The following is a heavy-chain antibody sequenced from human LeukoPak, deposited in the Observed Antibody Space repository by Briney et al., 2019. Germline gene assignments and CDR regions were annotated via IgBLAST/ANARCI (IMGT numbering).Heavy chain of an antibody. CDR2: IIPIFGTA. CDR1: GGTFSSYA. V-gene: IGHV1-69*05. J-gene: IGHJ4*02. D-gene: IGHD1-1*01. CDR3: ARSQLERHPPGY. Sequence: GASVKVSCKASGGTFSSYAISWVRQAPGQGLEWMGGIIPIFGTANYAQKLQGRVTITTDESTSTAYMELSSLRSEDTAVYYCARSQLERHPPGYWGQGTLVTVSS.